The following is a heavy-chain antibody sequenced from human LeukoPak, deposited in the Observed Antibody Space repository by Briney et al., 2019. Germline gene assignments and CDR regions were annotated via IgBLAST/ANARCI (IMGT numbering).Heavy chain of an antibody. CDR3: ARASGYSYGYSDYYYYGMDV. CDR2: INAGNGNT. J-gene: IGHJ6*02. CDR1: GYTFTSYA. Sequence: GASVKVSCKASGYTFTSYAMHWVRQAPGQRLEWMGWINAGNGNTKYSQKFQGRVTITADESTSTAYMELSSLRSEDTAVYYCARASGYSYGYSDYYYYGMDVWGQGTTVTVSS. V-gene: IGHV1-3*01. D-gene: IGHD5-18*01.